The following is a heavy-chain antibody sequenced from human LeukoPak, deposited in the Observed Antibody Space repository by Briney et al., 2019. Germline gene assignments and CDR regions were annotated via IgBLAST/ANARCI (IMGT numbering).Heavy chain of an antibody. CDR2: IFSSGTT. CDR1: SGSISTYN. Sequence: KPSETLSLTCTVSSGSISTYNWSWIRQPAGKGLEWIGRIFSSGTTNYNPSPESGVTMSVDTSKNQFSLKLTSVTAADTAVYYCARGRDYYGSGSYRRGYYYGMDVWGQGTTVIVSS. D-gene: IGHD3-10*01. V-gene: IGHV4-4*07. J-gene: IGHJ6*02. CDR3: ARGRDYYGSGSYRRGYYYGMDV.